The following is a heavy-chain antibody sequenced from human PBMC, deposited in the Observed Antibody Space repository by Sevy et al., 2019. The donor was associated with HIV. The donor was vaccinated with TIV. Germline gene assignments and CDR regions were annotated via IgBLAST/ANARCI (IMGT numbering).Heavy chain of an antibody. Sequence: SETLSLTCAVYGGSFSGYCWSWIRQPPGKGLEWIGEINHSGSTNYNPSLKSRVTISVDTSKNQFSLKLSSVTAADTAVYYCASYYYDSSGYPSHFQHWGQGTLVTVSS. D-gene: IGHD3-22*01. CDR2: INHSGST. CDR1: GGSFSGYC. J-gene: IGHJ1*01. V-gene: IGHV4-34*01. CDR3: ASYYYDSSGYPSHFQH.